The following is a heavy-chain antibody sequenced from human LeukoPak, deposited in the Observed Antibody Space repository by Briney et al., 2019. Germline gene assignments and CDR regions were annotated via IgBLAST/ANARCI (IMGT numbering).Heavy chain of an antibody. V-gene: IGHV1-69*13. D-gene: IGHD4-11*01. CDR2: IIPIFGTA. CDR1: GGTFSSYA. CDR3: ARSNKTTVTVYFDY. J-gene: IGHJ4*02. Sequence: ASVKVSCKASGGTFSSYAISWVRQAPGQGLEWMGGIIPIFGTANYAQKFQGRVTITADESTSTAYMELSSLRSEDTAVYYCARSNKTTVTVYFDYWGQGTLVTVSS.